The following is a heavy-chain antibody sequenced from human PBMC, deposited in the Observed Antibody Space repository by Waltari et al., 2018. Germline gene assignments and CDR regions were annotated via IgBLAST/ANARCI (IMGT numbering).Heavy chain of an antibody. CDR2: VFYSGAT. CDR3: ATYIGASVGTAAFDV. D-gene: IGHD5-12*01. V-gene: IGHV4-39*01. J-gene: IGHJ3*01. Sequence: QLQLQESGPGLVKPSETLSLTCSVSGDSITSNRHYWGWIRQPPGQGLEWIGTVFYSGATYSSPSLRSRVTISRDTSKNQLSLKLGSVTAADTAVYYCATYIGASVGTAAFDVWGQGTMVTVSS. CDR1: GDSITSNRHY.